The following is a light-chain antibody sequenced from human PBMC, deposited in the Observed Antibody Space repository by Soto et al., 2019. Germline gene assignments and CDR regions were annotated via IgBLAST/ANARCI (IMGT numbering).Light chain of an antibody. CDR2: AAS. J-gene: IGKJ3*01. V-gene: IGKV1-9*01. CDR3: QQLNSYPF. CDR1: QGISSY. Sequence: IQLTQSPSSLSASVGDRVTITCRASQGISSYLAWYQQKPGKAPKLLIYAASTLQSGVPSRFSGSGSGTDFTLTISSLEPEVFATYYCQQLNSYPFFGPGTKVDIK.